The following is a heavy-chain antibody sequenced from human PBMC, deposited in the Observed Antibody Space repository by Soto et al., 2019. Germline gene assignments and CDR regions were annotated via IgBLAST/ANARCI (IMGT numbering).Heavy chain of an antibody. D-gene: IGHD2-21*02. V-gene: IGHV2-5*02. J-gene: IGHJ5*02. CDR3: AQSRGGGNSAWFDP. CDR1: GFSLSTSGVG. CDR2: IYWDDDK. Sequence: QITLKESGPTLVNPTQTLTLTCTFSGFSLSTSGVGVGWIRQPPGKALEWLALIYWDDDKRYSPSLKNRLTITKDTSNDQVVLTMTNMDPVDTATYYCAQSRGGGNSAWFDPWGQGTLVTVSS.